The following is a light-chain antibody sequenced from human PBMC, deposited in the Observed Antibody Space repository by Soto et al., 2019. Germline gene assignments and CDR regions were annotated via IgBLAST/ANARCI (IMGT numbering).Light chain of an antibody. V-gene: IGKV3-20*01. J-gene: IGKJ4*01. Sequence: EIVMTQSPATLSVSPGERATLSCRASQSVSSYLAWYQQKPGQAPRLLIYGASIRATGIPDRFSGSVSGTDFTLITSSLEPEDFVVYYCQQYGSAPPITFGRGTKV. CDR1: QSVSSY. CDR3: QQYGSAPPIT. CDR2: GAS.